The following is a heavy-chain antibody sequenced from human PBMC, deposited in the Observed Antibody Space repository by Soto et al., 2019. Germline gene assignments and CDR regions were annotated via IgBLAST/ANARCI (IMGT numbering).Heavy chain of an antibody. J-gene: IGHJ6*02. CDR1: GFTFSSYG. CDR2: ISYDGSNK. CDR3: ARAYSGYDLNYYYYYGMDV. D-gene: IGHD5-12*01. V-gene: IGHV3-30*03. Sequence: QVQLVESGGGVVQPGRSLRLSCAASGFTFSSYGMHWVRQAPGKGLEWVAVISYDGSNKYYADSVKGRFTISRDNSKNTLYLQMNSLRAEDTAVYYCARAYSGYDLNYYYYYGMDVWGQGTTVTVSS.